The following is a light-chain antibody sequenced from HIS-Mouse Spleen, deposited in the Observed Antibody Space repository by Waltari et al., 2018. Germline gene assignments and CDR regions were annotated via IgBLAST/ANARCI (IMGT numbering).Light chain of an antibody. CDR3: LQDYNYPLT. J-gene: IGKJ4*01. Sequence: AIQMTPSPSSLAASVGDRCTITCRASQGIRNELGWYQQKPGKAPKLLIYAASSLQGGVPSRFSGSGSGTDFTLTISSLQPEDFATYYCLQDYNYPLTFGGGTKVEIK. CDR1: QGIRNE. CDR2: AAS. V-gene: IGKV1-6*01.